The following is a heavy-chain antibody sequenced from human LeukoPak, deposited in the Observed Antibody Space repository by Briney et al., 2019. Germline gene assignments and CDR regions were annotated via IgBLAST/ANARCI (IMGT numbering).Heavy chain of an antibody. CDR2: INPTNGGT. J-gene: IGHJ4*01. CDR1: GYTFTDYY. D-gene: IGHD5-18*01. Sequence: GAPVKASCKSSGYTFTDYYTHWVRQSPGQWLEWIGWINPTNGGTNYVQKFQGRVTMTRDTSISTAYMDLSSLRSDDTAVYYCARDRGNRGYSFNNWGQGTLVSVSS. CDR3: ARDRGNRGYSFNN. V-gene: IGHV1-2*02.